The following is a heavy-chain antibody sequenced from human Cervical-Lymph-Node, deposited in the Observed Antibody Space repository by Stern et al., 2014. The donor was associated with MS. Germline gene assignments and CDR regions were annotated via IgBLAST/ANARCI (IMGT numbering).Heavy chain of an antibody. CDR3: AKRKIAAAGTNPQFDY. D-gene: IGHD6-13*01. J-gene: IGHJ4*02. V-gene: IGHV5-10-1*03. CDR1: GYSFTSYW. Sequence: EVQLVESGAEVKKPGESLRISCKGSGYSFTSYWISWVRQMPGKGLEWMGRIDPSGSYTNYSPSFQGHVTISAEKSIRTAYLQWSSLKASDTAMYYCAKRKIAAAGTNPQFDYWGQGTLVTVSS. CDR2: IDPSGSYT.